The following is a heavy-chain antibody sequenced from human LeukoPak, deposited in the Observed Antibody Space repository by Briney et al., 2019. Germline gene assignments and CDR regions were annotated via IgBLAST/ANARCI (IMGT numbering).Heavy chain of an antibody. CDR3: AKDGGYGSGSYYPDY. J-gene: IGHJ4*02. Sequence: GGSLRLSCSASGFTLSSYAMHWVRQAPGKGLEYVSAISSNGGSTYYADSVKGRFTISRNNSKNTLYLQMNSLRAEDTAVYYCAKDGGYGSGSYYPDYWGQGTLVTVSP. CDR2: ISSNGGST. D-gene: IGHD3-10*01. CDR1: GFTLSSYA. V-gene: IGHV3-64*04.